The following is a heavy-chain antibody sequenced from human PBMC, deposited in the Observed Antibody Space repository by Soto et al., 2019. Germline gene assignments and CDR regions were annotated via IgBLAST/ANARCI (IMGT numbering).Heavy chain of an antibody. CDR2: ISSSSSTI. J-gene: IGHJ3*02. CDR1: GFTFSSYS. D-gene: IGHD2-15*01. Sequence: GGSLRLSCAASGFTFSSYSMNWVRQAPGKGLEWVSYISSSSSTIYYADSVKGRFTISTDNAKNSLYLQMNSLRDEDTAVYYCARDGLGIVVVVAATRHAFDIWGQGTMVTVSS. V-gene: IGHV3-48*02. CDR3: ARDGLGIVVVVAATRHAFDI.